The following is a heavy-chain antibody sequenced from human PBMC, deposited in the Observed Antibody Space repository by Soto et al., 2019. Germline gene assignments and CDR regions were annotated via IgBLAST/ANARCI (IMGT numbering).Heavy chain of an antibody. CDR1: GYIFSSFY. V-gene: IGHV1-18*01. CDR2: TSGYSGNS. J-gene: IGHJ3*01. CDR3: ARDIFGHVDAFDL. Sequence: ASVKVSCKASGYIFSSFYINWVRQAPGQGLEWMGWTSGYSGNSKYAQKFQGRVTMTTDTSTNAGYMEMRSLTSDDTAVYYCARDIFGHVDAFDLWGQGTMVTVSS. D-gene: IGHD3-3*02.